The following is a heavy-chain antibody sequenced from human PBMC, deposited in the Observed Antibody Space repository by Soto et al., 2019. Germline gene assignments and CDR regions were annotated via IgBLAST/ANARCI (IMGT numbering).Heavy chain of an antibody. V-gene: IGHV4-39*01. CDR1: GGSISSSSYY. CDR2: IYYSGST. Sequence: SETLSLTCTVSGGSISSSSYYWGWIRQPPGKGLEWIGSIYYSGSTYYNPSLKSRVTISVDTSKNQFSLKLSSVTAADTAVYYCAVGGSSWYVEDYRGQGTLVTVSS. J-gene: IGHJ4*02. CDR3: AVGGSSWYVEDY. D-gene: IGHD6-13*01.